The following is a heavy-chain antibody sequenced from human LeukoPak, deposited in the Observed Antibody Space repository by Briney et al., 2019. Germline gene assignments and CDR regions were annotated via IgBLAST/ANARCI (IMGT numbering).Heavy chain of an antibody. D-gene: IGHD2-2*01. J-gene: IGHJ4*02. V-gene: IGHV3-49*04. CDR1: GFTFGDYA. CDR2: IQAKAYGGAT. CDR3: TRAPHPRCSSSGCYLDY. Sequence: GGSLRLSCSTSGFTFGDYAMSWVRQAPGKGREGGGCIQAKAYGGATKYAASVNGRFSISRDDSQSIANLQMNDLKTEDTAVYYCTRAPHPRCSSSGCYLDYWGQGTLVTVSS.